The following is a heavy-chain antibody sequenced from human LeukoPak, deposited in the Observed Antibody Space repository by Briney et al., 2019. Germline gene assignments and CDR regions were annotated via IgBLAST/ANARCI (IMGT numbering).Heavy chain of an antibody. CDR1: GFTFINYG. CDR3: ARRATTERGHSYGLDY. V-gene: IGHV3-21*01. Sequence: PGGSLRLSCAASGFTFINYGVNWVRQPPGKGLEWVSSIGTSNSYIYYADSVTGRFTISRDNAKNSLYLQMNSLRAEDTAVYYCARRATTERGHSYGLDYWGQGTLVTVSS. J-gene: IGHJ4*02. CDR2: IGTSNSYI. D-gene: IGHD5-18*01.